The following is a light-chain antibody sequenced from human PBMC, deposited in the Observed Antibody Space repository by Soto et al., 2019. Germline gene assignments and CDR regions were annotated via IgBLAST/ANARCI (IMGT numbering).Light chain of an antibody. J-gene: IGKJ3*01. CDR2: WAS. CDR1: QSVLYSSNNKNY. V-gene: IGKV4-1*01. Sequence: DIVMTQSPDSLAVSLGERATINCKSSQSVLYSSNNKNYLAWYQQNPGQPPKLLIYWASTRESGVPDRFSGSGSGTDFTLTISSLQAEDVAVYYCQQFYNTPFTFGPGIKVDI. CDR3: QQFYNTPFT.